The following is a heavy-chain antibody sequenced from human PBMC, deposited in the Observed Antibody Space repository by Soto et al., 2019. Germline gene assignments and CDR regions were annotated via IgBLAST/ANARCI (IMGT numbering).Heavy chain of an antibody. CDR1: GFSFGSYA. J-gene: IGHJ4*02. D-gene: IGHD3-10*01. Sequence: DVQLWESGGGLVQPGGSLSLSCAASGFSFGSYALSWVRQAPGKGLEWVSTISGSDGKTFYADSVKGRFSISRDTSQNTLYLQMNSLRADDTAIYYCARWSYPAYWGQGTRVTVSS. CDR2: ISGSDGKT. V-gene: IGHV3-23*01. CDR3: ARWSYPAY.